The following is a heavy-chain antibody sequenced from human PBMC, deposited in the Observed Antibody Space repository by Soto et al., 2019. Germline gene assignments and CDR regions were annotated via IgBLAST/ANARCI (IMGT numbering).Heavy chain of an antibody. CDR2: IIPIFGTA. D-gene: IGHD3-3*01. V-gene: IGHV1-69*13. CDR3: ARSITIFGVVIAWGYYYYGMDV. Sequence: SVKVSCKASGGTFSSYAISWVRQAPGQGLEWMGGIIPIFGTANYAQKFQGRVTITADESTSTAYMELSSLRSEDTAVYYCARSITIFGVVIAWGYYYYGMDVWGQGTTVTVSS. CDR1: GGTFSSYA. J-gene: IGHJ6*02.